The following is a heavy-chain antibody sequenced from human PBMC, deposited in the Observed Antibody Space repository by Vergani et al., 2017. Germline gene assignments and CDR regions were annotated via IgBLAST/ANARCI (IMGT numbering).Heavy chain of an antibody. CDR3: ARDVHDYGDYGGYFDY. Sequence: QVQLVESGGGVVQPGRSLRLSCAASGFTFSSYAMHWVRQAPGKGLEWVAVISYDGSNKYYADSVKGRFTISRDNSKNTLYLQMNSLRAEETAVYYCARDVHDYGDYGGYFDYWGQGTLVTVSS. J-gene: IGHJ4*02. D-gene: IGHD4-17*01. V-gene: IGHV3-30-3*01. CDR2: ISYDGSNK. CDR1: GFTFSSYA.